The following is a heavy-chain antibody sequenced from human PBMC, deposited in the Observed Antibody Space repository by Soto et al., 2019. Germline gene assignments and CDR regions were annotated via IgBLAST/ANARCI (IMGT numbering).Heavy chain of an antibody. J-gene: IGHJ4*02. CDR3: ARSVYIYGCCDY. CDR2: IIPILGIA. Sequence: QVQLVQSGAEVKKPGSSVKVSCKASGGTFSSYTISWVRQAPGQGLEWMGRIIPILGIANYAQKFQGRVTINGEISMSTAYMELSSLRSEDTSVYYSARSVYIYGCCDYWGQGTLVTVSS. V-gene: IGHV1-69*02. D-gene: IGHD5-18*01. CDR1: GGTFSSYT.